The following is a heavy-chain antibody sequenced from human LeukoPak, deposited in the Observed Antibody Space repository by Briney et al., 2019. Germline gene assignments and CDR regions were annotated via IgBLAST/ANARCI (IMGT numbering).Heavy chain of an antibody. J-gene: IGHJ6*03. CDR3: ARDFFALLDYYDSSGYYPGSMDV. V-gene: IGHV1-18*01. Sequence: GASVKVSCKASGYTFTSYGISWVRQAPGQGLKWMGWISAYNGNTDYAQKLQGRVTMTTDTSTSTAYMELRSLRSDDTAVYYCARDFFALLDYYDSSGYYPGSMDVWGKGTTVTVSS. CDR1: GYTFTSYG. CDR2: ISAYNGNT. D-gene: IGHD3-22*01.